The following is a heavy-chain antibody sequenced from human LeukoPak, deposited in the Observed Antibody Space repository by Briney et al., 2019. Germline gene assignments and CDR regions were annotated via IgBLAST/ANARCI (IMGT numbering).Heavy chain of an antibody. CDR2: VSSSSSYT. D-gene: IGHD3-22*01. CDR1: GFXFSDYT. J-gene: IGHJ3*02. CDR3: ARDWTYYYDSSGYYRAFDI. V-gene: IGHV3-11*06. Sequence: PGGSLRLSCAASGFXFSDYTMSWIRQAPGRGLEWVSYVSSSSSYTNYADSVRGRFTISRDNAKDSLYLQMNSLRAEDTAVYYCARDWTYYYDSSGYYRAFDIWGQGTMVTVSS.